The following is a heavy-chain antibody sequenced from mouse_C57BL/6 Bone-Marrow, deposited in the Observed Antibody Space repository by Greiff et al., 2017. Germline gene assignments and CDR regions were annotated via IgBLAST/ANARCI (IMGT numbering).Heavy chain of an antibody. D-gene: IGHD2-4*01. CDR3: ARWEIYYDYDDAIDY. CDR2: IDPNSGGT. J-gene: IGHJ4*01. V-gene: IGHV1-72*01. Sequence: QVQLQQPGAELVKPGASVKLSCKASGYTFTSYWMHWVKQRPGRGLEWIGRIDPNSGGTKYNEKFKSKATLTVDKSSSTAYMQLSSLTSEDSAVCYFARWEIYYDYDDAIDYWGQGTSVTVSS. CDR1: GYTFTSYW.